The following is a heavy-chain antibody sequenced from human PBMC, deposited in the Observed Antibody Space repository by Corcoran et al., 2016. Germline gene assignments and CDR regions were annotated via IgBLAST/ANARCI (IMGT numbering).Heavy chain of an antibody. Sequence: QVQLVQSGAEVKKPGASVKVSCKASGYTFTSYGISWVRQAPGQGLEWMGWISAYNGNTNYAQKLQGRVTMTTDTSTSTAYMELRSLRSDDTAVYYCARIRRGYDDSSGYWYFDLWGRGTLVTVSS. D-gene: IGHD3-22*01. CDR2: ISAYNGNT. CDR1: GYTFTSYG. V-gene: IGHV1-18*01. J-gene: IGHJ2*01. CDR3: ARIRRGYDDSSGYWYFDL.